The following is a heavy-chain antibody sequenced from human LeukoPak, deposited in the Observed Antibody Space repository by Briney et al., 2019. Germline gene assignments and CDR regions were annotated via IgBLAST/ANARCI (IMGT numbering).Heavy chain of an antibody. CDR2: IYHSGST. CDR3: ARDSGYSSGWYDAFDI. J-gene: IGHJ3*02. D-gene: IGHD6-19*01. Sequence: SETLSLTCAVSGGSISSSNWWSWVRQPPGKGLEWIGEIYHSGSTNYNPSLKSRVTISVDKSKNQFSLKLSSVTAADTAVYYCARDSGYSSGWYDAFDIWGQGTMVTVSS. CDR1: GGSISSSNW. V-gene: IGHV4-4*02.